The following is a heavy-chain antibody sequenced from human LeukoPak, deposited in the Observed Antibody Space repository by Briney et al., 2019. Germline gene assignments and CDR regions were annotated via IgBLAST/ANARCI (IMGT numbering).Heavy chain of an antibody. Sequence: GGSLRLSCAASGFTFSSYWMHWVRQAPGKGLVWVSRINTDGSSTSYADSVKGRFTISRDNSKNTLYLQMNSLRAEDTAVYYCAKARRYCSSTSCYSSFSGWVDPWGQGTLVTVSS. V-gene: IGHV3-74*01. J-gene: IGHJ5*02. CDR1: GFTFSSYW. CDR2: INTDGSST. D-gene: IGHD2-2*02. CDR3: AKARRYCSSTSCYSSFSGWVDP.